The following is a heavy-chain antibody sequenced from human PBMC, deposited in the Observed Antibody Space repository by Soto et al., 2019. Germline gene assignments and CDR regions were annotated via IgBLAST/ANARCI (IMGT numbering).Heavy chain of an antibody. V-gene: IGHV1-18*01. Sequence: QVQLVQSGAEVKMPGASVKVSCKASGYTFNSYGISWVRQAPGQGLEWMGWISPYNGDTNSAPKLQGRLTMTPDTSTSTAYMELRSLRSDDTAVYYCTRDDRQADYGAKWYFDLWGRGTLVTVSS. CDR2: ISPYNGDT. CDR3: TRDDRQADYGAKWYFDL. J-gene: IGHJ2*01. CDR1: GYTFNSYG. D-gene: IGHD4-17*01.